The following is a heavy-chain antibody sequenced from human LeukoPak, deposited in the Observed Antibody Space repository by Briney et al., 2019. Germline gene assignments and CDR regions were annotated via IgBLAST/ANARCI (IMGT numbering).Heavy chain of an antibody. CDR1: GFTFDNYG. CDR3: ARDMGYFDSSGHYYFDY. D-gene: IGHD3-22*01. Sequence: GGSLRLSCAASGFTFDNYGMSWVRQAPGKGLEWVSGIYWNGGSTGYADSVKGRFTISRDNAKNSLYLQMNSLRAEDTALYYCARDMGYFDSSGHYYFDYWGQGTLVTVSS. V-gene: IGHV3-20*04. J-gene: IGHJ4*02. CDR2: IYWNGGST.